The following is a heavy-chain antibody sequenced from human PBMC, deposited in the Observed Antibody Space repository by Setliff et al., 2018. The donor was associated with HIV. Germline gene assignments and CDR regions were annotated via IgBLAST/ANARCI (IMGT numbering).Heavy chain of an antibody. D-gene: IGHD3-22*01. CDR3: ATVSGYYWQYFDY. J-gene: IGHJ4*02. Sequence: SETLSLTCAVSGYSISSGYYWGWIRQPPGKGLEWIGHIYHSGSTSYNPSLKSRATISVDTSKNQFSLKLSSVTAADTAVYYCATVSGYYWQYFDYWGPGTLGTVSS. CDR1: GYSISSGYY. CDR2: IYHSGST. V-gene: IGHV4-38-2*01.